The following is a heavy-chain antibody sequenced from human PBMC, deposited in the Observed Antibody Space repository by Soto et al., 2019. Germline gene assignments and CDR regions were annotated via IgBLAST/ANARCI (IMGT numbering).Heavy chain of an antibody. J-gene: IGHJ4*02. CDR2: IYHSGST. D-gene: IGHD6-19*01. CDR3: AREASARERGDY. V-gene: IGHV4-4*02. Sequence: QVQLQESGPGLVKPSGTLSLTCAVFGGSISSSNWWSWVRQPPGRGLEWIGEIYHSGSTNYNPSLKSHVTISVDKSTNQFSLKLTSVTAADTAVYYFAREASARERGDYWGQGTLVTVSS. CDR1: GGSISSSNW.